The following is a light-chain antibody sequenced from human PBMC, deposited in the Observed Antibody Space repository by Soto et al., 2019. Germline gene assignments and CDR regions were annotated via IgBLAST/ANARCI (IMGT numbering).Light chain of an antibody. CDR1: SSDVGGYDY. V-gene: IGLV2-14*01. Sequence: QSVLSHPASVSWSPGHSITISCTGTSSDVGGYDYVSWYQQHPGKAPRLMIYKASNRPSGVSHRFSGSRSGNTASLTISGLQAEDEADYYCSSYTSGSNLYVFGTGTKVTVL. J-gene: IGLJ1*01. CDR3: SSYTSGSNLYV. CDR2: KAS.